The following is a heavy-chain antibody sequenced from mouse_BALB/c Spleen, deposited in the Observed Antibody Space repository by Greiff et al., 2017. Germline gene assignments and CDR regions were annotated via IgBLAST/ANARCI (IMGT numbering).Heavy chain of an antibody. Sequence: EVKLVESGPGLVKPSQSLSLTCTVTGYSITSDYAWNWIRQFPGNKLEWMGYISYSGSTSYNPSLKSRISITRDTSKNQFFLQLNSVTTEDTATYYCARYDGYYAFDYWGQGTTLTVSS. CDR3: ARYDGYYAFDY. J-gene: IGHJ2*01. V-gene: IGHV3-2*02. CDR2: ISYSGST. D-gene: IGHD2-3*01. CDR1: GYSITSDYA.